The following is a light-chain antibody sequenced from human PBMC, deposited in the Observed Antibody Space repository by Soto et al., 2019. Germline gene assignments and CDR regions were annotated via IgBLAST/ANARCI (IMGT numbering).Light chain of an antibody. CDR2: ANS. CDR3: AVWDDSLNAVI. Sequence: QSVVTQPPSSSGTPGQRVTISCSGSSSNIGSNSVNWYQHLPGTAPRLLIYANSRRPSGVPDRFSGSKSGTSVSLAIGGLQSDDEANYYCAVWDDSLNAVIFGGGTKVTVL. CDR1: SSNIGSNS. J-gene: IGLJ2*01. V-gene: IGLV1-44*01.